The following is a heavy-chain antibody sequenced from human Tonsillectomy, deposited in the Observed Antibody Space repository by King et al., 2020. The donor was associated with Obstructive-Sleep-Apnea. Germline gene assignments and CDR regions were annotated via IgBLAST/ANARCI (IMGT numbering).Heavy chain of an antibody. V-gene: IGHV3-48*01. Sequence: VQLVESGGGSVQPGGSLRLSCAASGFTFSTYSMNWVRQAPGKGLEWVSYISSSSSTRYYADSVKGRFTISRDNAKNSLFLQMNSLRAEDTAVYYCARDDRGFYFYSSGSPGAFDIWGQGTMVTVSS. CDR2: ISSSSSTR. D-gene: IGHD3-22*01. J-gene: IGHJ3*02. CDR1: GFTFSTYS. CDR3: ARDDRGFYFYSSGSPGAFDI.